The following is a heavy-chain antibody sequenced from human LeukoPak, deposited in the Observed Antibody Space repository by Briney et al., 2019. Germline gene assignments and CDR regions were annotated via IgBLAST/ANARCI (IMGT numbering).Heavy chain of an antibody. D-gene: IGHD6-19*01. J-gene: IGHJ4*02. V-gene: IGHV1-2*02. CDR1: RTTFSSYS. CDR3: AREEGSGCYDS. CDR2: INPNSGGT. Sequence: ASVKVSCKTSRTTFSSYSISWVRQAPGQGLEWMGWINPNSGGTNYAQKFQGRVTMTRDTSITTAYMELSRLRSDDTAVYYCAREEGSGCYDSWGQGTMLTVSS.